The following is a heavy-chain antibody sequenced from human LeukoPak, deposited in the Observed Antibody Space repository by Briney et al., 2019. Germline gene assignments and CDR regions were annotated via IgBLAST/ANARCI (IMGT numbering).Heavy chain of an antibody. D-gene: IGHD3-10*01. CDR2: ISGYNGNT. CDR1: GYTFTSYG. V-gene: IGHV1-18*01. Sequence: ASVKVSYKASGYTFTSYGISWVRQAPGQGLEWMGWISGYNGNTKYAQKLQGRVTMTRDTSTSTVYMELSSLRSEDTAVYYCARAGAYPYGFDPWGQGTLVTVSS. J-gene: IGHJ5*02. CDR3: ARAGAYPYGFDP.